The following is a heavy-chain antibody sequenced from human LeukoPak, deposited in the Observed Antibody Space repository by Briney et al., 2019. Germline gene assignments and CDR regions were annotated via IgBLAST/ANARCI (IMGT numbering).Heavy chain of an antibody. CDR2: ISGSGGRT. Sequence: GGSLRLSCAASGFTFSSYAMSWVRQAPGKGLEWVSAISGSGGRTYYADSVKGRFTISRDNSKNTLYLQMNSLRAEDTAVYYCAKSLEWLGIIDYWGQGTTVTVSS. J-gene: IGHJ4*02. CDR1: GFTFSSYA. D-gene: IGHD3-3*01. CDR3: AKSLEWLGIIDY. V-gene: IGHV3-23*01.